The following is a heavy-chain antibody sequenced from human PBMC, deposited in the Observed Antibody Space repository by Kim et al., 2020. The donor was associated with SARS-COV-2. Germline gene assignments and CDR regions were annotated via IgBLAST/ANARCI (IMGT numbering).Heavy chain of an antibody. CDR2: ISYDGSNK. V-gene: IGHV3-30*18. CDR3: AKDGSSSWYYGRNGMDV. D-gene: IGHD6-13*01. J-gene: IGHJ6*02. Sequence: GGSLRLSCAASGFTFSSYGMHWARQAPGKGLEWVAVISYDGSNKYYADSVKGRFTISRDNSKNTLYLQMNSLRAEDTAVYYCAKDGSSSWYYGRNGMDVWGQGTTVTVSS. CDR1: GFTFSSYG.